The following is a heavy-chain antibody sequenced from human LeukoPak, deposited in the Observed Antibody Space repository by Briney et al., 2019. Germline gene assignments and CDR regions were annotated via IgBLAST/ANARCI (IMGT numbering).Heavy chain of an antibody. CDR1: GGSISSSSYY. Sequence: SETLSLTCTVSGGSISSSSYYWGWIRQPPGKGLEWIGSIYYSGSTYYNPSLKSRVTISVDTSKNQFSLKLSSVTAADTAVHYCALGITMVRGYYGMDVWGQGTTVTVSS. J-gene: IGHJ6*02. D-gene: IGHD3-10*01. V-gene: IGHV4-39*01. CDR2: IYYSGST. CDR3: ALGITMVRGYYGMDV.